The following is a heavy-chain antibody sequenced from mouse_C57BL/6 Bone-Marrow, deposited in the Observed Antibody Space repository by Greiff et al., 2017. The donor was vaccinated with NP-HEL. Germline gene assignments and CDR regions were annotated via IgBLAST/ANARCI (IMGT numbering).Heavy chain of an antibody. V-gene: IGHV1-69*01. CDR3: ARVRNYYYGSREGYFDY. Sequence: QVQLQQPGAELVMPGASVKLSCKASGYTFTSYWMHWVKQRPGQGLEWIGEIDPSDSYTNYNQKFKGKSTLTVDKSSSTAYMQLSSLTSEDSADYYCARVRNYYYGSREGYFDYWGQGTTLTVSS. D-gene: IGHD1-1*01. CDR1: GYTFTSYW. CDR2: IDPSDSYT. J-gene: IGHJ2*01.